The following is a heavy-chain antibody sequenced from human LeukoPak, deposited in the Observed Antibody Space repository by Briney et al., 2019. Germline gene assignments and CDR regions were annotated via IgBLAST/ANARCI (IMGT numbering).Heavy chain of an antibody. CDR3: TRGLHTSLPFH. V-gene: IGHV4-4*07. J-gene: IGHJ4*02. D-gene: IGHD2/OR15-2a*01. CDR1: GGSISTHF. Sequence: KPSETLSLTCTASGGSISTHFWSWVRQTAGQRLERIGRVYPDGGPNYNPSLESRVTMSRDTSKNQFSLSLSSVTAADTAVYYCTRGLHTSLPFHWGQGIRVTVSA. CDR2: VYPDGGP.